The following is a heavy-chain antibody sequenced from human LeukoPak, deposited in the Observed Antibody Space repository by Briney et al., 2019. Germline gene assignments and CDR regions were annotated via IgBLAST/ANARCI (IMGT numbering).Heavy chain of an antibody. V-gene: IGHV4-34*01. CDR3: ARRGYSYGYLQYNWFDP. Sequence: PGGSLRLSCAASGFTVSRNYMSWVRQAPGKGLEWIGEINHSGSTNYNPSLKSRVTISVDTSKNQFSLKLSSVTAADTAVYYCARRGYSYGYLQYNWFDPWGQGTLVTVSS. J-gene: IGHJ5*02. CDR2: INHSGST. CDR1: GFTVSRNY. D-gene: IGHD5-18*01.